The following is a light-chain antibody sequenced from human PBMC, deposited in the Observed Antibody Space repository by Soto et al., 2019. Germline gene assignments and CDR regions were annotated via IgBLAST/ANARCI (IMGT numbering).Light chain of an antibody. CDR2: AAS. Sequence: DIQLTQSPSSLSASVGDRVTITCRASQCINNTLAWYQQKSGKVPSLLIFAASTLQSGVPSRFSGSGFGTLFTLTISGLQAEDGATYYCQKYKGAPRTFGQGTKVEMK. CDR1: QCINNT. J-gene: IGKJ1*01. CDR3: QKYKGAPRT. V-gene: IGKV1-27*01.